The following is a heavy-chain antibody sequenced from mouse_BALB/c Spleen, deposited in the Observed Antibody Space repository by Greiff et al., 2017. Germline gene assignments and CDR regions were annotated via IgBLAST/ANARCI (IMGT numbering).Heavy chain of an antibody. CDR1: GYSFTGYT. CDR2: INPYNGGT. Sequence: EVKLMESGPELVKPGASMKISCKASGYSFTGYTMNWVKQSHGKNLEWIGLINPYNGGTSYNQKFKGKATLTVDKSSSTAYMELLSLTSEDSAVYYCASLYGSSYEFAYWGQGTLVTVSA. CDR3: ASLYGSSYEFAY. D-gene: IGHD1-1*01. V-gene: IGHV1-18*01. J-gene: IGHJ3*01.